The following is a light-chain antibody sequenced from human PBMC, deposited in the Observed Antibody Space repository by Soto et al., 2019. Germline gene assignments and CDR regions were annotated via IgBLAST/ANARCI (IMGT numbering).Light chain of an antibody. CDR2: DAS. CDR3: QHYGNSLWT. Sequence: EIVLTQSPGTLSLSKGQRASLSCRASQNVDKNYFAWYQQRPGQAPRVLIYDASSRATDIPARFSGSGSGTEFTLTISRLEPEDFAIYYCQHYGNSLWTFGQGTKVDIK. J-gene: IGKJ1*01. CDR1: QNVDKNY. V-gene: IGKV3-20*01.